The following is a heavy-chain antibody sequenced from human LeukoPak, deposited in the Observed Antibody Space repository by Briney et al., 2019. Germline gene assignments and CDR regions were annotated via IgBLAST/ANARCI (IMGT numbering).Heavy chain of an antibody. V-gene: IGHV3-48*03. CDR2: ISSSGTTI. D-gene: IGHD3-3*01. Sequence: GGSLRLSCVASGFTLSSYEINWVRQAPGKGLEWVSYISSSGTTIYYADSVKGRFTISRDNAKNSLYLQMNSLRAEDTAVYYCVGRFLEWSDDWGQGTLVTVSS. CDR1: GFTLSSYE. CDR3: VGRFLEWSDD. J-gene: IGHJ4*02.